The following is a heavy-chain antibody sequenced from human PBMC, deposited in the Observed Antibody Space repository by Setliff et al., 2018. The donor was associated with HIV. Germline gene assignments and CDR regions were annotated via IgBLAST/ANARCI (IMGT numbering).Heavy chain of an antibody. D-gene: IGHD4-17*01. Sequence: ASVKVSCKASGYAFTTYYMHWVRQAPGQGLEWMGIINPRGGSTTYAQKFQGRVTMTTDTATSTAYMEVRSLRSDDTAVYYCARTDYGGNSGGNYFDYWGQGSLVTVS. CDR3: ARTDYGGNSGGNYFDY. J-gene: IGHJ4*02. CDR1: GYAFTTYY. V-gene: IGHV1-46*01. CDR2: INPRGGST.